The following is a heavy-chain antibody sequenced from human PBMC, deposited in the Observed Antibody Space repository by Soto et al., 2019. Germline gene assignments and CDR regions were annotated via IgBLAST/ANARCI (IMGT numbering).Heavy chain of an antibody. CDR2: IYYSGST. D-gene: IGHD2-15*01. CDR1: GGSISSSSYY. Sequence: SETLSLTCTVSGGSISSSSYYLGWVRQPPRKGLEWIGSIYYSGSTYYNPSLKSRVTISVDTSKNQFSLKLSSVTAADTAVYYCASPVIGCSGGSCYSTNWFDPWGQGTLVTVSS. J-gene: IGHJ5*02. V-gene: IGHV4-39*01. CDR3: ASPVIGCSGGSCYSTNWFDP.